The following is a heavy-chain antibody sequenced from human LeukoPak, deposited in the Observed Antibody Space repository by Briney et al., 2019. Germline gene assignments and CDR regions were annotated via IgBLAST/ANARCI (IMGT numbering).Heavy chain of an antibody. CDR2: INSDGRTT. Sequence: GGSLRLSCAASRFTLSTYWMHWVRQVPGKGLVWVSRINSDGRTTGYADSVKGRFTISRDNAKNTLYLQMNSLRVEDTAVYYCGSPRSFSGRNVLDMWGQGTMVTVSS. CDR1: RFTLSTYW. J-gene: IGHJ3*02. V-gene: IGHV3-74*01. CDR3: GSPRSFSGRNVLDM. D-gene: IGHD3-10*02.